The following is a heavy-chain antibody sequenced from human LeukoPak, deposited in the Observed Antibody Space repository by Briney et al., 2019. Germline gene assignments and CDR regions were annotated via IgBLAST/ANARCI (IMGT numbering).Heavy chain of an antibody. Sequence: GRSLRLSCAASVLTFSSYGMHGVRQAAGQGGEGGVAICFDGSNKYYADSVKGRFTNSRDNSKNTLYLQMNSLRAEDTAVYYCGRRWLFGGMDVWGQGTTVTVSS. V-gene: IGHV3-33*01. CDR2: ICFDGSNK. D-gene: IGHD3-10*02. CDR3: GRRWLFGGMDV. J-gene: IGHJ6*02. CDR1: VLTFSSYG.